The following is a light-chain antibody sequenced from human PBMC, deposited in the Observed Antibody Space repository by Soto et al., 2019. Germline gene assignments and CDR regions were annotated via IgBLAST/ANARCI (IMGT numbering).Light chain of an antibody. CDR2: WAS. V-gene: IGKV4-1*01. CDR3: QQYYSNPRT. CDR1: QRVXYSSKNKNY. Sequence: PCLDPRALLRRERATIXCKSXQRVXYSSKNKNYLAWYQQKLGHPPKLLIYWASTRESGLPDRFSGSGSGTDFTLTISSLQTEDVAVYYCQQYYSNPRTFGQGTKVDI. J-gene: IGKJ1*01.